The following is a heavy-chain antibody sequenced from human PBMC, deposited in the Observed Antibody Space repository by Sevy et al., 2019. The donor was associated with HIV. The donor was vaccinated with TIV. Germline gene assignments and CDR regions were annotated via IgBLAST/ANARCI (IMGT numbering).Heavy chain of an antibody. D-gene: IGHD6-13*01. CDR3: AKRKGRSQSRSIAAAADFDY. CDR1: GFTFSSYA. J-gene: IGHJ4*02. CDR2: ISGSGGST. Sequence: GGYLRLSCAASGFTFSSYAMSWVRQAPGKGLERVSAISGSGGSTYYADSVKGRFTISRNNSKNTLYLQMNSLRAEDTAVCYSAKRKGRSQSRSIAAAADFDYWGQGTLVSVSS. V-gene: IGHV3-23*01.